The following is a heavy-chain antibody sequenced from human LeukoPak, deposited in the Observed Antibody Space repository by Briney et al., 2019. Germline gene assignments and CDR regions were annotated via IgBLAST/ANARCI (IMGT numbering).Heavy chain of an antibody. CDR1: GFTFSSYA. CDR3: ARDVPYSSGWTGAVRDY. Sequence: GRSLRLSCAASGFTFSSYAMHWVRQAPGKGLEWVAVISYDGSNKYYADSVKGRFTISRDNSKNTLYLQMNSLRAEDTAVYYCARDVPYSSGWTGAVRDYWGQGTLVTASS. V-gene: IGHV3-30-3*01. J-gene: IGHJ4*02. D-gene: IGHD6-19*01. CDR2: ISYDGSNK.